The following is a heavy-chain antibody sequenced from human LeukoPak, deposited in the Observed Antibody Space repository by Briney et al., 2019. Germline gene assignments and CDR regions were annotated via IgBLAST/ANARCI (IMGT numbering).Heavy chain of an antibody. CDR3: AQGYYCYYMDV. CDR2: IYYSGST. V-gene: IGHV4-39*01. CDR1: GGSISSSSYY. J-gene: IGHJ6*03. Sequence: SETLSLTCTVSGGSISSSSYYWGWIREPPGKGLVWFGSIYYSGSTYYNPSLKSRVTISVDTSKNQFSLKLSSVTAADTAVYYCAQGYYCYYMDVWGKGTTVTVSS.